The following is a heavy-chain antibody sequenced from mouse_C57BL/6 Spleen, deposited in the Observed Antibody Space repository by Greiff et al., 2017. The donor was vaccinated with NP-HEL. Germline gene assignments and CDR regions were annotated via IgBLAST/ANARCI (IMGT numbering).Heavy chain of an antibody. CDR3: ARSGYYGNSYYFDY. CDR2: IYPGDGDT. D-gene: IGHD2-1*01. CDR1: GYAFSSSW. V-gene: IGHV1-82*01. J-gene: IGHJ2*01. Sequence: VQLQQSGPELVKPGASVKISCKASGYAFSSSWMNWVKQRPGKGLEWIGRIYPGDGDTNYNGKFKGKATLTADKSSSTAYMQLSSLTSEDSAVYFCARSGYYGNSYYFDYWGQGTTLRVSS.